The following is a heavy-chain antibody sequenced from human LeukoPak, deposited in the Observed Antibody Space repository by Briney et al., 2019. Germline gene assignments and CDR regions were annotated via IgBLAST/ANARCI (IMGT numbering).Heavy chain of an antibody. D-gene: IGHD3-10*01. V-gene: IGHV3-30*03. Sequence: GGSLRLSCAASGFTFSSYGMHWVRQAPGKGLEWVAVISYDGSNKYYADSVKGRFTISRDNSKNTLYLQMNSLRAEDTAVYYCARTYYGSGSYFDYWGQGTLVTVSS. CDR1: GFTFSSYG. CDR3: ARTYYGSGSYFDY. CDR2: ISYDGSNK. J-gene: IGHJ4*02.